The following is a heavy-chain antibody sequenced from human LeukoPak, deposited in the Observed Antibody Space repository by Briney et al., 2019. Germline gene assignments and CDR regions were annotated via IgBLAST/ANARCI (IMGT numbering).Heavy chain of an antibody. D-gene: IGHD1-26*01. Sequence: SETLSLTCTVSGGSISSYYWSWIRQPPGKGLEWIGEINHSGSTNYNPSLKSRVTISVDTSKNQFSLKLSSVTAADTAVYYCARGRRGSGSYSNFDYWGQGTLVTVSS. V-gene: IGHV4-34*01. CDR2: INHSGST. CDR3: ARGRRGSGSYSNFDY. J-gene: IGHJ4*02. CDR1: GGSISSYY.